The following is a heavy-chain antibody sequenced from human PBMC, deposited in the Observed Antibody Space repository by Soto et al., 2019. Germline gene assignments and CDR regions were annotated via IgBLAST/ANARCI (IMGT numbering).Heavy chain of an antibody. J-gene: IGHJ6*02. D-gene: IGHD2-15*01. CDR1: GFTFSSFG. V-gene: IGHV3-30*18. CDR2: TSYDGNIK. Sequence: GGSLRLSCAASGFTFSSFGMHWVRQAPGKGLEWVAVTSYDGNIKYYSDSVKGRFTISKDNSKSTLSLQMDSLGIEDTGIYFCAKARHTHYFYYGMDVWGPGTTVTVSS. CDR3: AKARHTHYFYYGMDV.